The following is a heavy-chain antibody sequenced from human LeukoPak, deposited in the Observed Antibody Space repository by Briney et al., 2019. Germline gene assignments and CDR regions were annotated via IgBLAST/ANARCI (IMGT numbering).Heavy chain of an antibody. CDR3: ARERGGYSGYAALDY. CDR1: GFTFSSYE. Sequence: PGGSLRLSCAASGFTFSSYEMDWVCQAPGKGLEWLSYISSSGSTIYYADSLKGRFTISRDNAKNSLYLQMNSLRAEDTAVYYCARERGGYSGYAALDYWGQGTLVTVSS. V-gene: IGHV3-48*03. D-gene: IGHD5-12*01. CDR2: ISSSGSTI. J-gene: IGHJ4*02.